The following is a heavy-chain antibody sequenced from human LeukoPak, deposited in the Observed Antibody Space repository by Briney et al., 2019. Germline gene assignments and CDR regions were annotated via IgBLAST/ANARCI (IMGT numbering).Heavy chain of an antibody. D-gene: IGHD4-23*01. CDR3: ARDRVGTLY. CDR1: GFTFSNYA. CDR2: SGSGGNT. J-gene: IGHJ4*02. Sequence: GGSLRLSCAASGFTFSNYAMSWVRQAPGKGLEWVSASGSGGNTYYADSVKGRFTISRDNSKNTLYLQMNSLRAEDTAVYYCARDRVGTLYWGQGTLVTVSS. V-gene: IGHV3-23*01.